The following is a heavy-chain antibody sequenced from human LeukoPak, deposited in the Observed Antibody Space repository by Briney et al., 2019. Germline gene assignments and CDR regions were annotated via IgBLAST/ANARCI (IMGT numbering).Heavy chain of an antibody. D-gene: IGHD3-22*01. CDR1: GFTFSSYE. J-gene: IGHJ4*02. CDR3: ARPQIVVGYFDY. Sequence: GGSLRLSCAASGFTFSSYEMNWVRQAPGKGLEWVSYISSSGSTIYYADSVKGRLTISRDNAKNSLYLQMNSLRAEDTAVYYCARPQIVVGYFDYWGQGTLVTVSS. CDR2: ISSSGSTI. V-gene: IGHV3-48*03.